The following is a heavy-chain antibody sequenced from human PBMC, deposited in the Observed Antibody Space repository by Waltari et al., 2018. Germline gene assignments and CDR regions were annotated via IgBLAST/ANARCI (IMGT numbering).Heavy chain of an antibody. J-gene: IGHJ4*02. Sequence: QVQLQESGPGLVKPSETLSLTCTVSGGSISSYYWSWIRQPPGKGLEWIGYIYYSGSTNYNPSLKSRVTISVDTSKNQFSLKLSSVTAADTAVYYCAIGIAAAFDYWGQGTLVTVSS. V-gene: IGHV4-59*01. D-gene: IGHD6-13*01. CDR1: GGSISSYY. CDR3: AIGIAAAFDY. CDR2: IYYSGST.